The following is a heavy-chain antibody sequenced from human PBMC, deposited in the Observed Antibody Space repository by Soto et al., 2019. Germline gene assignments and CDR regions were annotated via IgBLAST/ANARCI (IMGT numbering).Heavy chain of an antibody. J-gene: IGHJ3*02. CDR2: IRAYNGNT. CDR3: ASSRGYSGYASPAFDI. D-gene: IGHD5-12*01. Sequence: ASVKVSCKASGYTFTSYGISWVRQAPGQGLEWIGWIRAYNGNTNYAQKLQGRVTMTTDTSTCTAYMELRSLRSDDLAVYYCASSRGYSGYASPAFDIWGQGTMVTVSS. CDR1: GYTFTSYG. V-gene: IGHV1-18*03.